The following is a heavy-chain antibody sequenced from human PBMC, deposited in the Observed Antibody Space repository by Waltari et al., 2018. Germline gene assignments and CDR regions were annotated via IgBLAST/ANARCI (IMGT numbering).Heavy chain of an antibody. CDR1: GVGSHGYG. D-gene: IGHD3-16*01. V-gene: IGHV3-43D*03. CDR3: ARDMAGGGGTSGWIDF. J-gene: IGHJ4*02. CDR2: ISWNSGSI. Sequence: EMRLVESGGAVTQPGRSLRPSCAASGVGSHGYGLHRVRQVPGKGLEWVSLISWNSGSIFYSDSLKSRVTISRDNSRNSLHLHINKLRSEDTALYFCARDMAGGGGTSGWIDFWGQGTLVTVSS.